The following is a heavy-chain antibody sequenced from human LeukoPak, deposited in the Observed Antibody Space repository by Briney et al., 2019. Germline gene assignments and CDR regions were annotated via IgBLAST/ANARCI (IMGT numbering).Heavy chain of an antibody. D-gene: IGHD3-3*01. CDR3: ARCTIFGVVIDDAFDI. Sequence: SETLSLTCSVSGGSISSRSYYWGWIRQPPGKGLEWIGSIYYSGSTYYNPSLKSRVTISVDTSKNQFSLKLSSVTAADTAVYYCARCTIFGVVIDDAFDIWGQGTMVTVSS. J-gene: IGHJ3*02. V-gene: IGHV4-39*07. CDR1: GGSISSRSYY. CDR2: IYYSGST.